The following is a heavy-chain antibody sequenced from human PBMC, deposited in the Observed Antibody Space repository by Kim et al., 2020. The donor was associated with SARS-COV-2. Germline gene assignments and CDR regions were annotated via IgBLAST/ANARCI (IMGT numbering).Heavy chain of an antibody. CDR2: IYYSGST. Sequence: SETLSLTCTVSGGSVSSGSYYWSWIRQPPGKGLEWIGYIYYSGSTNYNPSLKSRVTISVDTSKNQFSLKLSSVTAADTAVYYCARGGKYYYDSSGYSWGQGTLVTVSS. CDR3: ARGGKYYYDSSGYS. V-gene: IGHV4-61*01. J-gene: IGHJ4*02. CDR1: GGSVSSGSYY. D-gene: IGHD3-22*01.